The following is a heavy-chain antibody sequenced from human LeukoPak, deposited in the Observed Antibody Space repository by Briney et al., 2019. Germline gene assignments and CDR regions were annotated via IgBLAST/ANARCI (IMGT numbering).Heavy chain of an antibody. CDR3: AKSYYYDSSGHSDY. CDR2: ISGSGGST. J-gene: IGHJ4*02. Sequence: GGSLRLSCAASGFTFSSYGMSWVRQAPGKGLEWVSAISGSGGSTYYADSVKGRFTISRDNSKNTLYLQMNSLRAEDTAVYYCAKSYYYDSSGHSDYWGQGTLVTVSS. D-gene: IGHD3-22*01. V-gene: IGHV3-23*01. CDR1: GFTFSSYG.